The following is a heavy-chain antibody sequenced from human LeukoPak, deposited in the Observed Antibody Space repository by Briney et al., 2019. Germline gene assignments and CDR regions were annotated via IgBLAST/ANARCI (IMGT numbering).Heavy chain of an antibody. CDR1: GFTFISYE. J-gene: IGHJ4*02. CDR2: ISGAGSTI. V-gene: IGHV3-48*03. D-gene: IGHD3-22*01. Sequence: GGSLRLSCAASGFTFISYEMNWVRQAQGKGLEWVSYISGAGSTINFADSVKGRFTISRDNAKNSLSLHMNSLRAEDTAVYYCARSSYDSRGYYYFDYWGQGTLVTVSS. CDR3: ARSSYDSRGYYYFDY.